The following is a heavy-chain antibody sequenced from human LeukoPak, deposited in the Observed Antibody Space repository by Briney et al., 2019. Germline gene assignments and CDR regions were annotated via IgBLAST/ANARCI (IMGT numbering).Heavy chain of an antibody. CDR2: ISGSGGST. D-gene: IGHD2-2*02. V-gene: IGHV3-23*01. J-gene: IGHJ3*02. Sequence: AGGSLRLSCAASGFTFSSYAMSWVRQAPGKGLEWVSAISGSGGSTYYADSVKGRFTISRDTSKNTLYLQMNSLRAEDTAVYYCGRDIVVVPAAIGHDAFDIWGQGTMVTVSS. CDR1: GFTFSSYA. CDR3: GRDIVVVPAAIGHDAFDI.